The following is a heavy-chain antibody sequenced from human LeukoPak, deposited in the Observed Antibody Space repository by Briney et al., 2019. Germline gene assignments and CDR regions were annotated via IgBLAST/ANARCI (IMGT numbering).Heavy chain of an antibody. CDR1: GGSISSYY. CDR2: IYYSGST. D-gene: IGHD3-22*01. Sequence: PSETLSLTCTVSGGSISSYYWSWIRQPPGKGLEWIGYIYYSGSTNYNPSLKSRVTISVDTSKNQFSLKLSSVTAADTAVYYCARRATYYYDSSGYYVGYYGMDVWGQGTTVTVSS. CDR3: ARRATYYYDSSGYYVGYYGMDV. V-gene: IGHV4-59*08. J-gene: IGHJ6*02.